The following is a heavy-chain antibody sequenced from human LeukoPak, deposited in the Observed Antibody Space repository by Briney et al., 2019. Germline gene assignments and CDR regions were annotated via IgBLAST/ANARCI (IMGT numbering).Heavy chain of an antibody. V-gene: IGHV3-21*01. CDR2: ISSSSSYI. D-gene: IGHD1-26*01. Sequence: GSLRLSCAASGFTFSSYSMNWVRQAPGKGLEWVSSISSSSSYIYYADSVKGRFTISRDNAKNSLYLQMNSLRAEDTAVYYCARVLIGSELLFYYYYMDVWGKGTTVTVSS. CDR3: ARVLIGSELLFYYYYMDV. J-gene: IGHJ6*03. CDR1: GFTFSSYS.